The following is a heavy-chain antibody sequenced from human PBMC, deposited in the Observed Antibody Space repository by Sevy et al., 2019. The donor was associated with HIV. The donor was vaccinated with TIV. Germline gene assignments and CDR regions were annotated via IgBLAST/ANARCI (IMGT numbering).Heavy chain of an antibody. V-gene: IGHV4-34*01. CDR2: INHSGST. J-gene: IGHJ6*02. CDR3: AISTVTTYDYGMDV. CDR1: GGSFSGYY. Sequence: SETLSLTCAVYGGSFSGYYWSWIRQPPGKGLEWIGEINHSGSTNYNPSLKSRVTISVDTSKNQFSLKLSSVTAADTAVYYCAISTVTTYDYGMDVWGQGTTVTVSS. D-gene: IGHD4-17*01.